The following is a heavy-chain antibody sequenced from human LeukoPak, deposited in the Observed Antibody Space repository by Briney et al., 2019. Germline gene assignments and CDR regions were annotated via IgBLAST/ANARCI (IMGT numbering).Heavy chain of an antibody. J-gene: IGHJ4*02. Sequence: GGSLRLSCAASGFTFSDYYMSWIRQAPGKGLEWVSYISSSGSTIYYADSVKGRFTISRDNAKNSLYLQMNSLRAEDTAVYYCASSETYYDSSGYYYPIYWGQGTLVTVSS. CDR2: ISSSGSTI. D-gene: IGHD3-22*01. CDR3: ASSETYYDSSGYYYPIY. CDR1: GFTFSDYY. V-gene: IGHV3-11*01.